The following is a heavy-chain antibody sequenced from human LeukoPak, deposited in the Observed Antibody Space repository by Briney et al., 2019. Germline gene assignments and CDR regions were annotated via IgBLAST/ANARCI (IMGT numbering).Heavy chain of an antibody. CDR2: ISAYNGNT. CDR1: GYTFTSYG. D-gene: IGHD2-15*01. V-gene: IGHV1-18*01. J-gene: IGHJ3*02. Sequence: ASVKVSCKASGYTFTSYGISWVRQAPGQGLEWMGWISAYNGNTNYAQKLQGRVTVTTDTSTSTAYMELRSLRSDDTAVYYCARDRVVVVVAATAFDIWGQGTMVTVSS. CDR3: ARDRVVVVVAATAFDI.